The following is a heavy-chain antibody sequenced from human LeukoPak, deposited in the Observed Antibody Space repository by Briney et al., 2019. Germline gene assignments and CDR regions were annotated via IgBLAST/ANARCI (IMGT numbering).Heavy chain of an antibody. V-gene: IGHV3-53*01. J-gene: IGHJ4*02. CDR2: IYSGGST. CDR1: GFTVSSNY. D-gene: IGHD3-10*01. CDR3: ARYYGSGSYYDY. Sequence: GGSLRLSCAASGFTVSSNYMSWVRQSPGKGLEWVSVIYSGGSTYYADSVKGRFTISRDNSKNTLYLQMNSLRAEDTAVYYCARYYGSGSYYDYWGQGTLVTVSS.